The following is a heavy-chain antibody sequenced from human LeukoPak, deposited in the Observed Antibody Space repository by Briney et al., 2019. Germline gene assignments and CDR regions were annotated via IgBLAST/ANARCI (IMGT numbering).Heavy chain of an antibody. CDR2: ISSGSSYI. D-gene: IGHD2-21*02. Sequence: GGSLRLSCAASGFTFSSYSMNWVRQAPGKGLEWVSSISSGSSYIYYADSVKGRFTISRDSAKNSLYLQMNSLEAEDTAVYYCARTALTKTHAFDIWGQGTMVTVSS. CDR3: ARTALTKTHAFDI. CDR1: GFTFSSYS. V-gene: IGHV3-21*01. J-gene: IGHJ3*02.